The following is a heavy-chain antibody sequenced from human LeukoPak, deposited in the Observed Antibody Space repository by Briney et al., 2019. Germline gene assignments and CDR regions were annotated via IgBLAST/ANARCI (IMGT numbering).Heavy chain of an antibody. CDR1: GFTFSSYG. CDR2: ISYDGSNK. CDR3: AKDLADYGSGRYGMDV. D-gene: IGHD3-10*01. J-gene: IGHJ6*02. Sequence: GGSLRLSCAASGFTFSSYGMHWVRQAPGKGLEWVAVISYDGSNKYYADSVKGRFTISRDNSKNTLYLQMNSLRAEDTAVYYCAKDLADYGSGRYGMDVWRQGTTVTVSS. V-gene: IGHV3-30*18.